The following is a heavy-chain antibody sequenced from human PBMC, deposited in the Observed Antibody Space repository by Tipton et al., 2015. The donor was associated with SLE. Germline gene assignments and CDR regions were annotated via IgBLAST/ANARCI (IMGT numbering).Heavy chain of an antibody. CDR1: GGSISSGDHY. Sequence: TLSLTCTVSGGSISSGDHYWSWVRQHPGKGLEWIGYIYYSGSTYYISSLKSRVIISIDTSKNQFSLKLNSVTAAATAVYYCARLYCDVLTGYLQGYCDSWGQGALVTVSS. CDR2: IYYSGST. J-gene: IGHJ4*02. V-gene: IGHV4-31*03. CDR3: ARLYCDVLTGYLQGYCDS. D-gene: IGHD3-9*01.